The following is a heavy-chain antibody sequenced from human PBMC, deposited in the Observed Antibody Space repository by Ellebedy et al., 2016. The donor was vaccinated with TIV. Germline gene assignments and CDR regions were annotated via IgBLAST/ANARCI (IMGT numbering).Heavy chain of an antibody. J-gene: IGHJ4*02. CDR3: ARVRDSSGYFPFDY. V-gene: IGHV4-34*01. CDR2: IYYSGST. CDR1: GGSFSGYY. Sequence: SETLSLTXAVYGGSFSGYYWSWIRQPPGKGLEWIGSIYYSGSTYHNPSLKSRVTISVDTSKNQFSLKLSSVTAADTAVYYCARVRDSSGYFPFDYWGQGTLVTVSS. D-gene: IGHD3-22*01.